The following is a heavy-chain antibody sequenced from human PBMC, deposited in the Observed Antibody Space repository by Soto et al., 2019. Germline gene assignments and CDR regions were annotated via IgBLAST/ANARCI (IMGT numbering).Heavy chain of an antibody. Sequence: SGPTLVNPTQTLTLTCTFSGFSLSTSGVAVGWSRQAPRKAPEWLAFIFWDDDKRYSTSLENRLTITKDTSKNQVVLTMTNMDPVDTATYYCARIFDFWSGYYFSYWGRGTLVTVSS. V-gene: IGHV2-5*02. CDR3: ARIFDFWSGYYFSY. D-gene: IGHD3-3*01. CDR2: IFWDDDK. CDR1: GFSLSTSGVA. J-gene: IGHJ4*02.